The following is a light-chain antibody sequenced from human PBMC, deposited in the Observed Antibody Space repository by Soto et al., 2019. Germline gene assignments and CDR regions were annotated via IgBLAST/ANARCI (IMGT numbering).Light chain of an antibody. V-gene: IGLV1-40*01. J-gene: IGLJ1*01. CDR2: GST. CDR1: SSNIGAGYD. CDR3: QSYDSSLNNYV. Sequence: QSVLTQAPSVSGAPGQRVTISCTGSSSNIGAGYDVHWYQQLPGTAPKLLIFGSTNRPSGVPDRFSGSKSGTSASLAITGLQAEDEADYYCQSYDSSLNNYVFGTGTKLTV.